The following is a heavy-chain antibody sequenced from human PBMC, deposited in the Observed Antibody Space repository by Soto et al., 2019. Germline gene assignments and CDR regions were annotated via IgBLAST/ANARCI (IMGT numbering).Heavy chain of an antibody. Sequence: PSQTLSLTCAISGDSVSSNTAAWHWISQSPSRGLEWLGRTYYRSKWYSDYAVSVKSRIAINPDTSRNQFSLHLNSVTAEDTAVYYCARGTCIDGVCFRVDPWGQGTLVTVSS. J-gene: IGHJ5*02. V-gene: IGHV6-1*01. D-gene: IGHD2-8*01. CDR2: TYYRSKWYS. CDR3: ARGTCIDGVCFRVDP. CDR1: GDSVSSNTAA.